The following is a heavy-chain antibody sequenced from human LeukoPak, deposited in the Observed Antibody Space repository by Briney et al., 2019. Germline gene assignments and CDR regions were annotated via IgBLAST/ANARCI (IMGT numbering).Heavy chain of an antibody. CDR1: GFTFNQHW. V-gene: IGHV3-74*01. Sequence: PGGSLRLSCAASGFTFNQHWIHWVRQAPGKGLVWVSRVDSDGGGTTFVDSVKGRFTISRDNAKNTVYLQMSSLRVEDTAVYYCARGRPYLLLDSWGQGTLVTVSS. CDR3: ARGRPYLLLDS. CDR2: VDSDGGGT. J-gene: IGHJ4*02. D-gene: IGHD2-21*01.